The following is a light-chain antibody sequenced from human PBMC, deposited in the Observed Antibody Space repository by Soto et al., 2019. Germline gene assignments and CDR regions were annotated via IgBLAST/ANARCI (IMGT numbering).Light chain of an antibody. V-gene: IGLV3-21*02. CDR2: DDS. CDR1: KIETKT. Sequence: ELTQPPSVSVAPGQTARISCGGNKIETKTVFWYQQKPGQAPVVVVSDDSVRPSGIPERFSGSNSGGTATLSIIGVEAGDEADYYCQVWDSLSDHHVFGPGTKVTVL. CDR3: QVWDSLSDHHV. J-gene: IGLJ1*01.